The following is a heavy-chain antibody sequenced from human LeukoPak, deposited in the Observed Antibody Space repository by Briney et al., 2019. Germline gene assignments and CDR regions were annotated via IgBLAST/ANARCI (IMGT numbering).Heavy chain of an antibody. CDR3: TRTVLDCKNGVCYDY. D-gene: IGHD2-8*01. CDR1: GYTFTNYG. Sequence: ASVKVSCKASGYTFTNYGISWVRQAPGQGLEGMGWISPYNGNTNYAQKLQGRVTVTTDTSTSTAYMELRSLRSDDTAVYYCTRTVLDCKNGVCYDYWGQGTLVTVSS. J-gene: IGHJ4*02. V-gene: IGHV1-18*01. CDR2: ISPYNGNT.